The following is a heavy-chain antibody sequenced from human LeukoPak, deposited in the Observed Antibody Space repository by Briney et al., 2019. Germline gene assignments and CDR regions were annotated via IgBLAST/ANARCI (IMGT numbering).Heavy chain of an antibody. D-gene: IGHD1-26*01. CDR2: IYYSGST. J-gene: IGHJ4*02. Sequence: PSETLSLTCTVSGGSISSSSYYWGWIRQPPGKGLEWIGSIYYSGSTYYNPSLKSRVTISVDTSKNQFSLKLSSVTAADTAVYYCARAGGELLVSFDYWGQGTLVTVSS. CDR3: ARAGGELLVSFDY. V-gene: IGHV4-39*07. CDR1: GGSISSSSYY.